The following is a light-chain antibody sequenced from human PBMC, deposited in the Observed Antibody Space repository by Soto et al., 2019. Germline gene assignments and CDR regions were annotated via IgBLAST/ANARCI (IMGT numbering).Light chain of an antibody. V-gene: IGKV3-15*01. J-gene: IGKJ4*01. CDR2: DAS. CDR3: QQYTAWPLT. CDR1: QTVYTN. Sequence: EIVMTQSPATLSVSPGERATLSCRASQTVYTNLAWYQQMPGQAPRLLIYDASTRVTGFPARFSGSGSGTEFTLTISSLQSEDFAVYYCQQYTAWPLTFGGGTKVDIK.